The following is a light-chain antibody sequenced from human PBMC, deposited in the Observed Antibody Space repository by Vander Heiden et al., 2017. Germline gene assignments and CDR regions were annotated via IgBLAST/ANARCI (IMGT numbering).Light chain of an antibody. CDR1: QSVSSSY. Sequence: IVLTQSPGTLSLSPGERATLSCRASQSVSSSYLAWYQKKPGQAPRLIIYGASSRATSIPDRCSGSGAGTDFTLTISRVEPEDFAVYCWQQYGSSPITFGQGTRLEIK. J-gene: IGKJ5*01. CDR3: QQYGSSPIT. V-gene: IGKV3-20*01. CDR2: GAS.